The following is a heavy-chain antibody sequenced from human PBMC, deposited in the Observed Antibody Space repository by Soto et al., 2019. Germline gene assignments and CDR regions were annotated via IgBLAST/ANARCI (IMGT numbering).Heavy chain of an antibody. Sequence: HLVQSGPEVKKPGASITVSCKTSGDTFTNFGLSWVRQAPGQGLEWMGWIATYNSNRNYAQKFPGRLTRTTNTSTSTAYMELKSLGYDDTAVYYCARVLRGVVNWFDPWGQGTLVTVSS. D-gene: IGHD3-10*01. V-gene: IGHV1-18*01. CDR1: GDTFTNFG. CDR3: ARVLRGVVNWFDP. J-gene: IGHJ5*02. CDR2: IATYNSNR.